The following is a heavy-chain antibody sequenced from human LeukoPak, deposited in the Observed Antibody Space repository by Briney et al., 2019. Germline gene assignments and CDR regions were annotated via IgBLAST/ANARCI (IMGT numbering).Heavy chain of an antibody. Sequence: SQTLSLTCTVSGGSISSGGYYWSWIRQHPGKGLEWIGYIYYSGSTYYNPSLKSRVTISVDTSKNQFSLKLSSVTAADTAVYYCVREEYYGSGSPSLWGQGTLVTVSS. V-gene: IGHV4-31*03. D-gene: IGHD3-10*01. CDR3: VREEYYGSGSPSL. CDR1: GGSISSGGYY. J-gene: IGHJ4*02. CDR2: IYYSGST.